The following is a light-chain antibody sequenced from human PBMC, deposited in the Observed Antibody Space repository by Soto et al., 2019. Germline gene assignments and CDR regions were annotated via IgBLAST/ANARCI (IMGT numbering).Light chain of an antibody. Sequence: EILMTQSPASLSLSPRERATPSCRASQSVNNNLAWYQQKRGQAPRLLIYGASNRATGIPDRFSGSGSGTDFTLTISRLEPEDFAVYYCQQYGSSGTFGQGTKVDIK. CDR1: QSVNNN. V-gene: IGKV3-20*01. CDR2: GAS. J-gene: IGKJ1*01. CDR3: QQYGSSGT.